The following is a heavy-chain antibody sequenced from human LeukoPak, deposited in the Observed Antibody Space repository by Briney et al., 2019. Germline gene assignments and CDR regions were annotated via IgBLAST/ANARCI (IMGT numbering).Heavy chain of an antibody. D-gene: IGHD2-15*01. V-gene: IGHV4-59*01. CDR2: IYYSGST. Sequence: SETLSLTRTVSGGSLSSYYWSWIRQPPGKGLEWIGYIYYSGSTNYNPSLKSRVTISVDTSKNQFSLKLSSVTAADTAVYYCARENVGWFDPWGQGTLVTVSS. CDR3: ARENVGWFDP. J-gene: IGHJ5*02. CDR1: GGSLSSYY.